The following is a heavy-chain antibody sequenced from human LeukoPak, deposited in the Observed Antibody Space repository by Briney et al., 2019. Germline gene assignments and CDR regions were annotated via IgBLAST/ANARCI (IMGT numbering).Heavy chain of an antibody. Sequence: ASVKVSCKASGYTFTSFYMHWVRQAPGQGLEWMGIIDPSGGSTSYAQKFQGRVTMTRDTSTNTVYVELSSLISEDTAVYYCARDLDGSGYYPDYWGQGTLVTVSS. V-gene: IGHV1-46*01. CDR3: ARDLDGSGYYPDY. D-gene: IGHD3-22*01. J-gene: IGHJ4*02. CDR1: GYTFTSFY. CDR2: IDPSGGST.